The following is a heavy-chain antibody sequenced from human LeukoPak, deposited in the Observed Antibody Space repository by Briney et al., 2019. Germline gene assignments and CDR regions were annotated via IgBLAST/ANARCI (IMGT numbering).Heavy chain of an antibody. CDR2: MNPNRGDT. D-gene: IGHD2-15*01. CDR3: GRRRIDCSDTGCYVDY. CDR1: GYTFTGYY. J-gene: IGHJ4*02. Sequence: GASVKVSCKASGYTFTGYYIHWMRQAPGQGLEWMGWMNPNRGDTSYAQKFQGGVTMTRDTPINTAYMELSGLTSDDTAVYYCGRRRIDCSDTGCYVDYWGQGTLVTVSS. V-gene: IGHV1-2*02.